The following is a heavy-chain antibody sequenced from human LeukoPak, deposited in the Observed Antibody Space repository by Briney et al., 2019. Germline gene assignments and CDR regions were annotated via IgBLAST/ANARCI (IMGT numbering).Heavy chain of an antibody. D-gene: IGHD3-10*01. Sequence: EASETLSLTCTVSGGSINTYYWSWIRQPAGKGLEWIGHVYSSGSANYNPSLKSRVTISIDTSKNQFSLNLNSATAADTAVYFCARQLLWFGSGFSQPWGQGTLVTVSS. CDR1: GGSINTYY. CDR3: ARQLLWFGSGFSQP. J-gene: IGHJ1*01. CDR2: VYSSGSA. V-gene: IGHV4-4*07.